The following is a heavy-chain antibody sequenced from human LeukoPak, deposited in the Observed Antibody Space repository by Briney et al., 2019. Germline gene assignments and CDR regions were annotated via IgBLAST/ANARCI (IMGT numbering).Heavy chain of an antibody. J-gene: IGHJ4*02. V-gene: IGHV4-34*01. CDR3: ARGWSGYDFRDYFDY. CDR2: INHSGST. Sequence: SETLSLTCAVYGGSFSGYYWRWIRQPPGKGPEWIGEINHSGSTNYNPSLKSRVTISVDTSKNQFSLKLSSVTAADTAVYYCARGWSGYDFRDYFDYWGQGTLVTVSS. D-gene: IGHD3-3*01. CDR1: GGSFSGYY.